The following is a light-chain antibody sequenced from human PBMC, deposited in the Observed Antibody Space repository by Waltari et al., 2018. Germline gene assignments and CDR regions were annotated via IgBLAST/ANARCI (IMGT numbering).Light chain of an antibody. J-gene: IGLJ1*01. CDR3: CSYAGRYTFV. CDR1: ISDVGGYNY. CDR2: EVS. V-gene: IGLV2-11*01. Sequence: QSALTQPRSVSGSPGQSVTISCTATISDVGGYNYVSWYQQHPGKAPKPLIYEVSKRPSGGPDRWSGSKSGNTASLTISGLQAEDEADYYCCSYAGRYTFVFGTGTKVTVL.